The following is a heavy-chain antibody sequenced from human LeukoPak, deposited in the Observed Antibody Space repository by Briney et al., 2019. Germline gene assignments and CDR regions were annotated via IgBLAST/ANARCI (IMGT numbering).Heavy chain of an antibody. CDR1: GGSISSYY. CDR2: MYYSGST. Sequence: PSETLSLTCTVSGGSISSYYWSWIRQPPGKGLEWIGYMYYSGSTNYNPSLKSRVTISVDTSKNQFSLKLSSVTAADTAVYYCARDKSRTYGSADAFDIWGQGTMVTVSS. V-gene: IGHV4-59*12. D-gene: IGHD3-10*01. J-gene: IGHJ3*02. CDR3: ARDKSRTYGSADAFDI.